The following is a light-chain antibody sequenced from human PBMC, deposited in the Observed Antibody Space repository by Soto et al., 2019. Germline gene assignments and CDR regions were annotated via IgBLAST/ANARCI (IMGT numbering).Light chain of an antibody. CDR2: KAS. Sequence: DIQMTQSPSTLSASVGDRVTITCRASQSISSWLAWYQQKPGKAPKLLIYKASSLESGVPSRFSGGGSGTEVTLTISSLQPDDFATYYCQQYNSYSLTFGGGTKVEIK. J-gene: IGKJ4*01. CDR1: QSISSW. CDR3: QQYNSYSLT. V-gene: IGKV1-5*03.